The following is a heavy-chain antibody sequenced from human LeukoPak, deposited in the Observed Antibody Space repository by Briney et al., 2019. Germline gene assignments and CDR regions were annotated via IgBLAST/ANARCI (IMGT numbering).Heavy chain of an antibody. CDR2: IYTSGST. CDR3: ARVSHVVFAFDI. D-gene: IGHD2-8*02. CDR1: GVSISSYY. Sequence: SETLSLTCTVSGVSISSYYWSWLRQPAGKGLEWIGRIYTSGSTNYTPSLKSRVTMSVDTSKNQFSLKLSSETAADTAVYYCARVSHVVFAFDIWGQGTMVTVSS. J-gene: IGHJ3*02. V-gene: IGHV4-4*07.